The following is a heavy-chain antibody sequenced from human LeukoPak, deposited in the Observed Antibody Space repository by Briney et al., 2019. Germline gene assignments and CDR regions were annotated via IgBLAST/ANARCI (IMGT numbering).Heavy chain of an antibody. V-gene: IGHV1-18*01. Sequence: ASVEVSCKASGYTFTSYGISWVRQAPGQGLEWMGWISAYNGNTNYAQKFQGRVTMTRDTSISTAYMELSRLRSDDTAVYYCARIRPRRTSVTIYWCDTWGQGTLVTVYS. CDR2: ISAYNGNT. CDR3: ARIRPRRTSVTIYWCDT. J-gene: IGHJ5*02. D-gene: IGHD4-17*01. CDR1: GYTFTSYG.